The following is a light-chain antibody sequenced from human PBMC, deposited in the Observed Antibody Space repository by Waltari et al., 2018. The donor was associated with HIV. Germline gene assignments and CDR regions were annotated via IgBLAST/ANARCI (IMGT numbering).Light chain of an antibody. Sequence: QSALTQPPSASGSPGQSVTISCTGTSSDVGPYDYVSWYQQHPDKAPRLIIYEVNKRPSGVPDRFSGSKSGNTASLTVSGLQAEDEADYYCTSYAGSNNLVIVGGGTKVTVL. CDR2: EVN. CDR1: SSDVGPYDY. CDR3: TSYAGSNNLVI. J-gene: IGLJ2*01. V-gene: IGLV2-8*01.